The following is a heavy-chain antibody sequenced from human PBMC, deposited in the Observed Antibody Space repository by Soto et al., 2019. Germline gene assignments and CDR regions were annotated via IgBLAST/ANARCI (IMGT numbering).Heavy chain of an antibody. J-gene: IGHJ4*02. Sequence: GGSLRLSCAASGFTFSSYAMSWVRQAPGKGLEWVSAISGSGGSTYYADSVKGRFTISRDNSKNTLYLQMNSLRAEDTAVYYCAKDPSGWYQEEEYYFDYWGQGTLVTVSS. CDR1: GFTFSSYA. CDR2: ISGSGGST. CDR3: AKDPSGWYQEEEYYFDY. D-gene: IGHD6-19*01. V-gene: IGHV3-23*01.